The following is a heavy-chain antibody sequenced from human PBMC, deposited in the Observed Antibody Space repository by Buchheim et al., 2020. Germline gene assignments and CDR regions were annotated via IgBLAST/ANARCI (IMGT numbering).Heavy chain of an antibody. CDR3: ARGRSSSWYFSPDFSFGY. V-gene: IGHV3-7*01. CDR2: IKQDGSEK. Sequence: EVQLVESGGGLVQPGGSLRLSCAASGFTFGSYWMSWVRQAPGKGLEWVANIKQDGSEKYYVDSVKGRFTISRANAKNSLYLQMNSLRAEDTAVYYCARGRSSSWYFSPDFSFGYWGQGTL. CDR1: GFTFGSYW. D-gene: IGHD6-13*01. J-gene: IGHJ4*02.